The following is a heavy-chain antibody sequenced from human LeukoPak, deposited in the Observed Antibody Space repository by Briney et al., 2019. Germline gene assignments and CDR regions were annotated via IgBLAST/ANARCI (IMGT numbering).Heavy chain of an antibody. Sequence: GGSLRLSCAVSGFTFSSYWMSWVRQAPGKGLEWVASIKEERSEKHYVDSVKGRFTISRDNAKNSLYLQMNSLRAEDTAVYYCARGHYQLSWGQGILVTVSS. D-gene: IGHD2-2*01. J-gene: IGHJ5*02. CDR1: GFTFSSYW. CDR2: IKEERSEK. V-gene: IGHV3-7*01. CDR3: ARGHYQLS.